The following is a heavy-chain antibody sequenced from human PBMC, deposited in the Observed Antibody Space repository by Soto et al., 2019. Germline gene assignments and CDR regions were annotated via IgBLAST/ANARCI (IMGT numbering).Heavy chain of an antibody. CDR3: TTEGPYNWNDVKSSG. V-gene: IGHV3-15*01. CDR2: IKSKTDGGTT. J-gene: IGHJ4*02. Sequence: EVQLVESGGGLVKPGGSLRLSCAASGFTFSNAWMSWVRQAPGKGLEWVGRIKSKTDGGTTDYAAPEKGRLTISRDDSKNTLYLQMNSLKTEDTAVYYCTTEGPYNWNDVKSSGWGKGTLFTVSS. CDR1: GFTFSNAW. D-gene: IGHD1-20*01.